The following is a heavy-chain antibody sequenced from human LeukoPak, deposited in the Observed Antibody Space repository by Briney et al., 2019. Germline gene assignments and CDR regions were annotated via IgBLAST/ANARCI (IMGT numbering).Heavy chain of an antibody. V-gene: IGHV3-74*01. D-gene: IGHD2-15*01. J-gene: IGHJ5*02. Sequence: GGSLRLSCAASGFTFSTYWMHWVRQAPGKGLVWVSHINTGGSSITYADSVKGRFTISRDNAKNTLYLQMDSLRAEDTAIYYCARDNSPGGSFSSWGQGTLVTVSS. CDR3: ARDNSPGGSFSS. CDR2: INTGGSSI. CDR1: GFTFSTYW.